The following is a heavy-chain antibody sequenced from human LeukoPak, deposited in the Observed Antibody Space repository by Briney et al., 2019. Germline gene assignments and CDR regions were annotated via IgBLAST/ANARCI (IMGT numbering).Heavy chain of an antibody. CDR2: INPSGGST. CDR3: ARALPLYYYGSGSWSLDYYYYMGV. D-gene: IGHD3-10*01. V-gene: IGHV1-46*01. J-gene: IGHJ6*03. CDR1: GYTFTGYY. Sequence: GASVKVSCKASGYTFTGYYMHWVRQAPGQGLEWMGIINPSGGSTSYAQKFQGRVTMTRDMSTSTVYMELSSLRSEDTAVYYCARALPLYYYGSGSWSLDYYYYMGVWGKGTTVTVSS.